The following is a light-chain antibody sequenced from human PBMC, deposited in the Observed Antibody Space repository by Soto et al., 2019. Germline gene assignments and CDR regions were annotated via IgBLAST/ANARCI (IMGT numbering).Light chain of an antibody. CDR3: QSFDSSLRIV. V-gene: IGLV1-40*01. CDR2: GNT. CDR1: SSNIGAGYD. J-gene: IGLJ3*02. Sequence: QSVLTQPPSVSGAPGQRVTISCTGSSSNIGAGYDVPWYQQLPGTAPILLIYGNTNRPSGVPDRFSGSKSGTSASLAITGLQDEDEADYYCQSFDSSLRIVFGGGTKLTVL.